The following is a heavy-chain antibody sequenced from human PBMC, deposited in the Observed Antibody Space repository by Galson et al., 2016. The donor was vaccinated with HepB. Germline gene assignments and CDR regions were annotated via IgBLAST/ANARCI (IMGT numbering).Heavy chain of an antibody. CDR3: AKDGWIYCSRASCHDHFHY. CDR2: ISYDGSNK. J-gene: IGHJ4*02. V-gene: IGHV3-30*18. CDR1: GFTFSSYG. D-gene: IGHD2-2*01. Sequence: SLRLSCAASGFTFSSYGMHWVRQAPGKGLEWVAFISYDGSNKKYADSVKGRFTISRDNSKKTLYLQMNSLRAEDTAVYYCAKDGWIYCSRASCHDHFHYWGQGTLVTVSS.